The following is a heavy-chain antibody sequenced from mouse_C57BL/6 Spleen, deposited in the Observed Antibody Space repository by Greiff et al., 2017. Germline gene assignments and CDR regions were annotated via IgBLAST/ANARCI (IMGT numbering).Heavy chain of an antibody. CDR1: GYTFTSYW. CDR2: IYPSDSET. D-gene: IGHD1-1*01. V-gene: IGHV1-61*01. J-gene: IGHJ3*01. CDR3: ARWDYYGSSPDAY. Sequence: QVQLQQPGAELVRPGSSVKLSCKASGYTFTSYWMDWVKQRPGQGLEWIGNIYPSDSETHYNQKFKDKATLTVDKSSSTAYMQLSSLTSEDSAVYYCARWDYYGSSPDAYWGQGTLVTVSA.